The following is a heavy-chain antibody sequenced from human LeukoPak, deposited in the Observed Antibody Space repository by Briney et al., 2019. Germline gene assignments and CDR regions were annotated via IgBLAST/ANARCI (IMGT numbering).Heavy chain of an antibody. CDR2: IGAYNGNT. CDR1: GYTFTSYG. V-gene: IGHV1-18*01. J-gene: IGHJ4*02. CDR3: ASGTHYDSSGYYYSGYYFDY. Sequence: ASVKVSCKASGYTFTSYGISWVRQAPGQGLEWMGWIGAYNGNTNYAQKLQGRVTITADESTSTAYMELSSLRSEDTAVYYCASGTHYDSSGYYYSGYYFDYWGQGTLVTVSS. D-gene: IGHD3-22*01.